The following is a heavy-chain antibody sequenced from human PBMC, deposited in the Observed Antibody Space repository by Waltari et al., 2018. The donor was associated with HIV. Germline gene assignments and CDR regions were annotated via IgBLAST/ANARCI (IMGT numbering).Heavy chain of an antibody. CDR3: AKGGANPIDF. D-gene: IGHD1-26*01. CDR2: SNSDGSTT. J-gene: IGHJ4*02. CDR1: GFTLSSYW. Sequence: EVRLVESGGGLVQPGGSLRLSCAASGFTLSSYWMHWVRQAPGKGLVWVSRSNSDGSTTSYADSVKGRFTISRDNAKNTLYLQMNSLRAEDTAVYYCAKGGANPIDFWGQGTLVTVSS. V-gene: IGHV3-74*01.